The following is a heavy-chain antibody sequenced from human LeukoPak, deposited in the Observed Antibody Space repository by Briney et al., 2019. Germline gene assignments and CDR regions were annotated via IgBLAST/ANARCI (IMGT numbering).Heavy chain of an antibody. Sequence: ASVEVSCKSSGYTFTSYYMHWVRQAPGQGLEWMGIINPSGGSTSYAQKFQGRVTMTRDMSTSTVYMELSSLRSEDTAVYYCARVIDGSDAFDIWGQGTMVTVSS. J-gene: IGHJ3*02. D-gene: IGHD5-24*01. V-gene: IGHV1-46*01. CDR3: ARVIDGSDAFDI. CDR1: GYTFTSYY. CDR2: INPSGGST.